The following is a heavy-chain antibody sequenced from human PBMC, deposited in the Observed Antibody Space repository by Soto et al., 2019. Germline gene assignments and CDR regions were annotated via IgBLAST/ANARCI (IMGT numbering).Heavy chain of an antibody. CDR1: GFTFSSYW. CDR2: IKQDGSEK. CDR3: AREGGYSYGDAFDI. J-gene: IGHJ3*02. Sequence: GSLRLSCAASGFTFSSYWMSWVRQAPGKGLEWVANIKQDGSEKYYVDSVKGRFTISRDNAKNSLYLQMNSLRAEDTAVYYCAREGGYSYGDAFDIWGQGTMVTVSS. D-gene: IGHD5-18*01. V-gene: IGHV3-7*01.